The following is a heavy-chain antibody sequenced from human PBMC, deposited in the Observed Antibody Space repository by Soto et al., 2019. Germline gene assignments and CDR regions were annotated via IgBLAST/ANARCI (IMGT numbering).Heavy chain of an antibody. V-gene: IGHV3-30*03. J-gene: IGHJ4*02. D-gene: IGHD3-10*01. CDR3: VGGQYYFDD. CDR2: ISYDGSDK. CDR1: GFPFTSYG. Sequence: QVQLVESGGGVVQPGRSLRLSCAASGFPFTSYGMHWVREGPDKGLEWVAIISYDGSDKYYADSVKGRFTISRDNSKNTLYLQMNSLRPEDTALYYCVGGQYYFDDRGQGPLVIVSS.